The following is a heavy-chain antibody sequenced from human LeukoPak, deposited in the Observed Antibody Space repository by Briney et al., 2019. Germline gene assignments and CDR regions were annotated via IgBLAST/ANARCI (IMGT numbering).Heavy chain of an antibody. V-gene: IGHV4-34*01. Sequence: SETLSLTCAVYGGSFSGYYWSWIRQPPGKGLEWIGEINHSGSTNYNPSLKSRVTISIDTSKNQFSLKLSSVTAADTAVYYCARHVLGYTSIDYWGQGTLVTVSS. J-gene: IGHJ4*02. CDR2: INHSGST. CDR1: GGSFSGYY. D-gene: IGHD5-24*01. CDR3: ARHVLGYTSIDY.